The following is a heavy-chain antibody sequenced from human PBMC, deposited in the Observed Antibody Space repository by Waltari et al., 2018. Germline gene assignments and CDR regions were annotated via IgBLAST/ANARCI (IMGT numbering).Heavy chain of an antibody. V-gene: IGHV3-21*01. D-gene: IGHD1-1*01. CDR3: ARSWNDPDYFDY. Sequence: EVELVESGGGLVKPGEALRLSGAVSGFAFSRYNMNWARQAPGRGLEWVSFISSDGKNKYYADSVKGRVTISRDNAKNSVYLQMNSLGVDDTAVYYCARSWNDPDYFDYWGLGTLVAVSS. CDR2: ISSDGKNK. J-gene: IGHJ4*02. CDR1: GFAFSRYN.